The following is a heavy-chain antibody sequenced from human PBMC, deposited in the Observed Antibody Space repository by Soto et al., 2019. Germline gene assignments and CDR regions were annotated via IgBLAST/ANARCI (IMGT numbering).Heavy chain of an antibody. CDR2: IWYDGSNK. Sequence: QVQLVESGGGVVQPGRSLRLSCAASGFTFSSYGMHWVRQAPGKGLEWVAVIWYDGSNKYYADPVKGRFTISRDNSKNTLYLQMNSLRAEDTAVYYCARGGSSGWYFDYWGQGTLVTVSS. CDR3: ARGGSSGWYFDY. V-gene: IGHV3-33*01. CDR1: GFTFSSYG. J-gene: IGHJ4*02. D-gene: IGHD6-19*01.